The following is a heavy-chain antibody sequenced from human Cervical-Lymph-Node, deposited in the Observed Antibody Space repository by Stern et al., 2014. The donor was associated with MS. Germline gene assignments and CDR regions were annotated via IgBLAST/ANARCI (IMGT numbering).Heavy chain of an antibody. D-gene: IGHD3-16*01. J-gene: IGHJ6*02. Sequence: VQLVQSGGGVVLPGRSLRLSCAASGFTFSSYGMHWVRQAPGKGLEWVTVIWHDGSIKQYADSVMGRFTISKDNDRSTLYLQMNSLRAEDTAVYYCARGGLWGAYAPMAVWGQGTTVTVSS. CDR3: ARGGLWGAYAPMAV. CDR1: GFTFSSYG. CDR2: IWHDGSIK. V-gene: IGHV3-33*01.